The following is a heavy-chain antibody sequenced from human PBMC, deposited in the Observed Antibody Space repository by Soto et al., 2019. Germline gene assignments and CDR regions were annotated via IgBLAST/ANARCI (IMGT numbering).Heavy chain of an antibody. CDR1: DYSISSNSY. CDR3: ARMSVEMATTYYFAS. J-gene: IGHJ4*02. CDR2: IHHSVST. Sequence: SETLSLTCVVSDYSISSNSYWGWIRQPPGKGLECIGSIHHSVSTYYSPSLNSRVTVSLDTSKNQFSLKLSSVNAADTAVYYCARMSVEMATTYYFASWGQGALVTFST. V-gene: IGHV4-38-2*01. D-gene: IGHD5-12*01.